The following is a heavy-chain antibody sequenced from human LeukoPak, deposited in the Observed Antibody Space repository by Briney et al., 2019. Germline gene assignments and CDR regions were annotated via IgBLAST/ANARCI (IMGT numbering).Heavy chain of an antibody. CDR1: GYTFTGYY. J-gene: IGHJ3*02. D-gene: IGHD2-2*01. CDR2: INPNSGGT. Sequence: ASVKVSCKASGYTFTGYYMHWVRQAPGQGLEWMGWINPNSGGTNYAQKFQGRVTMTRDTSISTAYMELSRLRSDDTAVYYCARGVRRQLLSYAFDIWGQGTMVTVSS. CDR3: ARGVRRQLLSYAFDI. V-gene: IGHV1-2*02.